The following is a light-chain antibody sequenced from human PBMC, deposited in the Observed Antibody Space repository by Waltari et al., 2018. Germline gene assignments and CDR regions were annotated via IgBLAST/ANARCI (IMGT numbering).Light chain of an antibody. J-gene: IGKJ4*01. V-gene: IGKV3-11*01. CDR1: QSVTNY. CDR3: QQRRDWPLT. Sequence: DIVLTQSPAILSLSPGERASLSCRASQSVTNYLAWYQQKPGQAPRLLLLDTSNRATGFPARFSGSGFWTAFTLTVSSLEPEDFAVYYCQQRRDWPLTFGGGTKVEIK. CDR2: DTS.